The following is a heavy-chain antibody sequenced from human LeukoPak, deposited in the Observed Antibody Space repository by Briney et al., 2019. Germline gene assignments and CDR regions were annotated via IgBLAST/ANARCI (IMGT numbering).Heavy chain of an antibody. CDR2: INHSGST. CDR3: ARGRPIVGAIPVRFDY. V-gene: IGHV4-34*01. D-gene: IGHD1-26*01. Sequence: SETLSLTCAVYGGSFSGYYWSWIRQPPGKGLEWIGEINHSGSTNYNPSLKSRVTISVDTSKNQFSLKLSSVTAADTAVCYCARGRPIVGAIPVRFDYWGQGTLVTVSS. J-gene: IGHJ4*02. CDR1: GGSFSGYY.